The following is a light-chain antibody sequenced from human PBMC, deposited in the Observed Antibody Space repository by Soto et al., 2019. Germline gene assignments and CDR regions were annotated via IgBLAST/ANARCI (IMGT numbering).Light chain of an antibody. Sequence: QSALTQPASVSWSPGQPITISCSGTSSDIGAYNYVSWYQHYTGKAPKLVISDVSHRPSGVSSRFSGSKSGNTASLTISGLQAEDEADYYCSSYTIHSSVVFGGGTKLTVL. CDR2: DVS. J-gene: IGLJ2*01. CDR1: SSDIGAYNY. V-gene: IGLV2-14*03. CDR3: SSYTIHSSVV.